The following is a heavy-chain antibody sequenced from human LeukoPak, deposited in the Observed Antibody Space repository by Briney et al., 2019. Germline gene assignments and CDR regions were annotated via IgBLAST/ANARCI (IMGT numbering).Heavy chain of an antibody. CDR1: GYTFTGYY. D-gene: IGHD5-24*01. J-gene: IGHJ3*02. CDR2: INPNSGGT. CDR3: ARGDVEMATISAFDI. V-gene: IGHV1-2*02. Sequence: ASVKVSCKASGYTFTGYYMHWVRQAPGQGLEWMGWINPNSGGTNYAQKFQGRVTMTRDTSISTAYMELSRLRSDDTAVYYCARGDVEMATISAFDIWGQGTMVTVSS.